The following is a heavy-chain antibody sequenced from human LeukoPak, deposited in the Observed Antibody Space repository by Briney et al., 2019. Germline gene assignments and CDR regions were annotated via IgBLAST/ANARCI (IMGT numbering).Heavy chain of an antibody. CDR2: ISSSSSYI. J-gene: IGHJ4*02. Sequence: GGSLRLSCAASGFTFSSYSMNWVRQAPGKGLEWVSSISSSSSYIYYADLVKGRFTISRDNAKNSLYLQMNSLRAEDTAVYYCARDRADGYNYVGFDYWGQGTLVTVSS. CDR3: ARDRADGYNYVGFDY. CDR1: GFTFSSYS. V-gene: IGHV3-21*01. D-gene: IGHD5-24*01.